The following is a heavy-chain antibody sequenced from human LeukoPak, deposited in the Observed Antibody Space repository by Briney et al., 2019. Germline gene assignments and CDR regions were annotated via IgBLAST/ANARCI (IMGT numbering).Heavy chain of an antibody. CDR3: ARGRQWLVSFFDY. V-gene: IGHV1-18*01. D-gene: IGHD6-19*01. CDR2: ISAYNGNT. CDR1: GYTFTSYD. Sequence: ASVKVSCKASGYTFTSYDITWVRQAPGQGLEWMGRISAYNGNTNYAQKLQGRVSMTTDTSTSTAYMELSSLRSEDTAVYYCARGRQWLVSFFDYWGQGTLVTVSS. J-gene: IGHJ4*02.